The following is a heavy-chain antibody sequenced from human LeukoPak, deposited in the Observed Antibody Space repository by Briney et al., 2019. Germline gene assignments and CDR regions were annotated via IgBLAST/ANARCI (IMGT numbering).Heavy chain of an antibody. D-gene: IGHD6-13*01. CDR1: GGSISSTSYY. Sequence: PSETLSLTCTVSGGSISSTSYYWGWIRQPPGKGLEWIGSMYYSGSTYYNPSLKSRVTISVDTSKNQLSLKLSSVTAADTAVYYCARSVYSTNAGSWGQGTLVTVSS. CDR2: MYYSGST. J-gene: IGHJ5*02. CDR3: ARSVYSTNAGS. V-gene: IGHV4-39*01.